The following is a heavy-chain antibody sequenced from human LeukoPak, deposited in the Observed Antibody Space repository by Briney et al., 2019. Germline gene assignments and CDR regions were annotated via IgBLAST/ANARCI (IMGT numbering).Heavy chain of an antibody. CDR3: ASQYTHYDYVWGSFRPPL. V-gene: IGHV4-59*05. Sequence: SETLSLTCTVSGGSISTYYWSWIRQPPGKGLEWIGSIYYSGSTYYSPSLKSRVTISVDTSKNQFSLKLSSVTAADTAVYYCASQYTHYDYVWGSFRPPLWGQGTLVIVSS. D-gene: IGHD3-16*02. CDR1: GGSISTYY. CDR2: IYYSGST. J-gene: IGHJ4*02.